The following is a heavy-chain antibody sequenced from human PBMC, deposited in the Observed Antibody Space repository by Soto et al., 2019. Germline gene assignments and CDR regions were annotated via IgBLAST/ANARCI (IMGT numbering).Heavy chain of an antibody. CDR3: ASKKDVGWFDP. CDR2: INHSGST. CDR1: GGSFSGYY. Sequence: SETLSLTCAVYGGSFSGYYWSWIRQPPGKGLEWIGEINHSGSTNYNPSLKSRVTISVDTSKNQFSLKLSSVTAADTAVYYCASKKDVGWFDPWGQGTLVTVSS. J-gene: IGHJ5*02. V-gene: IGHV4-34*01.